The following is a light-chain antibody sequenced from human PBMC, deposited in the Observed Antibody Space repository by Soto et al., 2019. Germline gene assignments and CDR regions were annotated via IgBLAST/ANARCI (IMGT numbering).Light chain of an antibody. V-gene: IGKV1-39*01. CDR3: QQSFITPPLT. CDR2: GAS. CDR1: QSISTY. J-gene: IGKJ4*01. Sequence: DIQMTQSPSSLSASIGDIITITCRASQSISTYLNWYQQKPGKAPKLLIYGASTLQNGVPSRFSGRGSATDYTLTISGLQPEDFATDYCQQSFITPPLTFGGGTKVEMK.